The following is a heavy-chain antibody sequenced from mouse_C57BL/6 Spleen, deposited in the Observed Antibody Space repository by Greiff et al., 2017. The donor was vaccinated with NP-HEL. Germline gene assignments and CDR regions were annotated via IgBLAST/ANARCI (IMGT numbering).Heavy chain of an antibody. CDR2: INPSSGYT. V-gene: IGHV1-7*01. Sequence: QVQLQQSGAELAKPGASVKLSCKASGYTFTSYWMHWVKQRPGQGLEWIGYINPSSGYTKYNQKFKDKATLTADRSSSTAYMQLSSLTYEDSAVYYCARDSSGYGGDFDYWGQGTTLTVSS. CDR1: GYTFTSYW. D-gene: IGHD3-2*01. J-gene: IGHJ2*01. CDR3: ARDSSGYGGDFDY.